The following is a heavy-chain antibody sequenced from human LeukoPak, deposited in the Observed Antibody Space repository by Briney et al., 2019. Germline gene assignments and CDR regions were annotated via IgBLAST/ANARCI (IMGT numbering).Heavy chain of an antibody. CDR1: GFTFTSYY. CDR3: ARDGSGSYGYNWFDP. D-gene: IGHD3-10*01. J-gene: IGHJ5*02. Sequence: ASVKVSCKESGFTFTSYYMHWVRQAPGQGLEWMAIIDPSGGSTSYAQKFQGRVTMTRDTSTSTVYMELSGLRSEDTAVYYCARDGSGSYGYNWFDPWGQGILVTVSS. CDR2: IDPSGGST. V-gene: IGHV1-46*01.